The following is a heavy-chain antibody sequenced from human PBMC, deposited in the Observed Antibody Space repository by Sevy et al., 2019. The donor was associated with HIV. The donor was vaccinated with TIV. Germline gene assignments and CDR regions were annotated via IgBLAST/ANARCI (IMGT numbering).Heavy chain of an antibody. Sequence: GGSLRLSCAASGFTFSTYGMHWVRQAPGKGLEWVAIIWFDGSNKYYADSVKGRFTISRDTSKNTLFLQMNSLRAEDTAVYYCARTGGMFRGVIPENYYHYGMDVWGQGTTVTVSS. V-gene: IGHV3-33*01. CDR1: GFTFSTYG. J-gene: IGHJ6*02. CDR2: IWFDGSNK. D-gene: IGHD3-10*01. CDR3: ARTGGMFRGVIPENYYHYGMDV.